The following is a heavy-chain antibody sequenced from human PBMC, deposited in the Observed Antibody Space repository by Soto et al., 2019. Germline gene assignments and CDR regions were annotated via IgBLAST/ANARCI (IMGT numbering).Heavy chain of an antibody. J-gene: IGHJ4*02. CDR2: INTSNDNK. D-gene: IGHD2-15*01. CDR3: ARDPGAASFDF. V-gene: IGHV1-18*01. CDR1: GYTFTNYG. Sequence: ASVKVSCKASGYTFTNYGISWRRQAPGEGLEWVGWINTSNDNKLYAQKLQGRLTLTTDTSTSTAYMDLTTLRSDDTAVYFCARDPGAASFDFWAQGTLVTVSS.